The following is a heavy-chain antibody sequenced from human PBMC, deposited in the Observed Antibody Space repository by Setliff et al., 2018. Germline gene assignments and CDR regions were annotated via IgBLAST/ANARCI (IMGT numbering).Heavy chain of an antibody. J-gene: IGHJ4*02. CDR3: VRDGQWLVPHY. Sequence: PGGSLRLSCAASGFTFSSYWMSWVRQAPGKGLEWVANITEDGSEKYYVDSVKGRFTISRDNAKNALYLQMNSLRAEDTAVYYCVRDGQWLVPHYWGPGTLVTVSS. D-gene: IGHD6-19*01. CDR2: ITEDGSEK. V-gene: IGHV3-7*01. CDR1: GFTFSSYW.